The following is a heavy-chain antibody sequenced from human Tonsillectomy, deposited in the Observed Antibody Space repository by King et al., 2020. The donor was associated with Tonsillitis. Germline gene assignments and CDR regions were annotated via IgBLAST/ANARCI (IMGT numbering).Heavy chain of an antibody. CDR1: GYNFSNYW. CDR2: INSDGSST. Sequence: VQLVESGGGLVQPGGSLRLSCAASGYNFSNYWMHWVRQGTGKGLVWVARINSDGSSTSYADSVKGRFTISRDNAKNTLYLQMNSLRAEDTAVYYCASPGHVYWGQGTLVTVSS. J-gene: IGHJ4*02. V-gene: IGHV3-74*01. CDR3: ASPGHVY.